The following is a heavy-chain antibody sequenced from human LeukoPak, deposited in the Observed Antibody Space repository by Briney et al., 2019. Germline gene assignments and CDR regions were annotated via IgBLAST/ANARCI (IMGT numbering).Heavy chain of an antibody. Sequence: PGGSLRLSCAASGFTFSSYAMSWVRQAPGKGLEWVSAISGSGGSTYYADSVKGRFTISRDNSKNTLYLQMSSLRAEDTAVYYCAKSYYYDSSGYYYDYWGQGTLVTVSS. J-gene: IGHJ4*02. CDR3: AKSYYYDSSGYYYDY. V-gene: IGHV3-23*01. D-gene: IGHD3-22*01. CDR1: GFTFSSYA. CDR2: ISGSGGST.